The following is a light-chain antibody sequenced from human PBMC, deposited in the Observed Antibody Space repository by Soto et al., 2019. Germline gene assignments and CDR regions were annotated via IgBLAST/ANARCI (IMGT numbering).Light chain of an antibody. V-gene: IGKV3-11*01. CDR1: QSVSIY. J-gene: IGKJ1*01. Sequence: EIVLTQSPVTLSLSPGERATLSCRASQSVSIYLAWYQHKPGQAPRLLIYDASNRATGIPARFSGSGSGTDFTLTISSLEPEDFAVYYCQQRTNWPRTFGQGTKVEIK. CDR3: QQRTNWPRT. CDR2: DAS.